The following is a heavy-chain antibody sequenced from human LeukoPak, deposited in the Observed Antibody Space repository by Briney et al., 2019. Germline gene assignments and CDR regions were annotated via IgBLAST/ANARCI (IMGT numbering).Heavy chain of an antibody. Sequence: PSETLSLTCAVYGGSFSSYYWGWIRQPPGKGLEWIGSIYYSGSTYYNPSLKSRVTISVDTSKNQFSLKLSSVTAADTAVYYCARAGYSYGLFDYWGQGTLVTVSS. CDR3: ARAGYSYGLFDY. CDR2: IYYSGST. CDR1: GGSFSSYY. J-gene: IGHJ4*02. D-gene: IGHD5-18*01. V-gene: IGHV4-39*07.